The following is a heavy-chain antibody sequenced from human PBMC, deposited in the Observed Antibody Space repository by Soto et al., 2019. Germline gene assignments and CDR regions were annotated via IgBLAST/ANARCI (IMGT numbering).Heavy chain of an antibody. J-gene: IGHJ1*01. V-gene: IGHV3-48*01. CDR1: GFDFSLYS. CDR2: ISSSNTI. Sequence: VQLVESGGGLVQPGGSLRLSCAASGFDFSLYSMNWVRQAPGKGLEWVSYISSSNTIYYADSVKGRFTISRDSAKNSLYLQMNSLRAEDTAVYYCVRDRNGDYVTEYFQHWGQGTLVSVSS. D-gene: IGHD4-17*01. CDR3: VRDRNGDYVTEYFQH.